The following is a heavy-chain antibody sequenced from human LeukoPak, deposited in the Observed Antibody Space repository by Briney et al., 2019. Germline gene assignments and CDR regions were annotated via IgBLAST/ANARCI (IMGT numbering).Heavy chain of an antibody. CDR3: TALLGITATLVY. Sequence: GGSLRLSCAASGFTFSNALMSWVPPAPGKGLERVGRIKSKTDDGTAAYAAPVKGRFTISRDASENTLYLQMNSLKSEDTAVYYCTALLGITATLVYWGQGTLVTVSS. CDR1: GFTFSNAL. J-gene: IGHJ4*02. CDR2: IKSKTDDGTA. V-gene: IGHV3-15*01. D-gene: IGHD7-27*01.